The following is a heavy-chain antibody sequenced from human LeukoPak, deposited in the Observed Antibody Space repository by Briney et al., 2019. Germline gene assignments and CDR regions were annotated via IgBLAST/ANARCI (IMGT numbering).Heavy chain of an antibody. CDR2: INHSGST. CDR3: ARGRYDFWSGYYRVSWFDP. V-gene: IGHV4-34*01. Sequence: PSETLSLTCAVYGGSFSGYYWSWIRQPPGKGLEWIGEINHSGSTNYNPSLKSRVTISVDTSKNQFPLKLSSVTAADTAVYYCARGRYDFWSGYYRVSWFDPWGQGTLVTVSS. CDR1: GGSFSGYY. J-gene: IGHJ5*02. D-gene: IGHD3-3*01.